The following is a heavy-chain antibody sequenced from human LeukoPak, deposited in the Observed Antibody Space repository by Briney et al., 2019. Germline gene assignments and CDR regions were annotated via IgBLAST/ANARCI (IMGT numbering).Heavy chain of an antibody. D-gene: IGHD4-17*01. V-gene: IGHV3-30-3*01. CDR2: TSSDLNVK. CDR1: GFTFRNYV. J-gene: IGHJ4*02. Sequence: GGSLGLSCAASGFTFRNYVIHWVRQAPGKGLEWVAVTSSDLNVKLYADSVKGRFTISRDNSKNTLYLQMNSLRAEDTAVYYCARSSNYGDLTIYFDYWGQGTLVTVSS. CDR3: ARSSNYGDLTIYFDY.